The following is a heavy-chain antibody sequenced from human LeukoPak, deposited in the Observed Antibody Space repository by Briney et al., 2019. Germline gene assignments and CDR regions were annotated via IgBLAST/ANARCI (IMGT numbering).Heavy chain of an antibody. J-gene: IGHJ4*02. CDR2: IIPIFGTA. CDR3: ASRRGNSGSSHFDY. CDR1: GGTFSSYA. Sequence: SVKVSCEASGGTFSSYAIGWVRQAPGQGLGWMGGIIPIFGTANYAQKFQGRVTITADESTSTAYMELSSLRSEDTAVYYCASRRGNSGSSHFDYWGQGTLVTVSS. D-gene: IGHD3-10*01. V-gene: IGHV1-69*13.